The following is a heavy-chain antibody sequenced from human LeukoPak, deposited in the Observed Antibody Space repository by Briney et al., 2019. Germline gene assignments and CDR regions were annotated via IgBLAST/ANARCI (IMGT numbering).Heavy chain of an antibody. CDR1: GFTFSSYG. CDR2: IWHDGSNK. D-gene: IGHD3-9*01. Sequence: PGRSLRLSCAASGFTFSSYGMHWVRQAPGKGLEWVAVIWHDGSNKYYADSVKGRFTISRDNSKNTLYLQMNSLRAEDTAVYYCARDQVGDILTGTYYFDYWGQGTLVTVSS. J-gene: IGHJ4*02. V-gene: IGHV3-33*01. CDR3: ARDQVGDILTGTYYFDY.